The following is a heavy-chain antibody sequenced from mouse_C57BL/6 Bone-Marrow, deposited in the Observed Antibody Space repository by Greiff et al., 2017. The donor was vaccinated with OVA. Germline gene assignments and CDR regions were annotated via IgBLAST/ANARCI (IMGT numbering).Heavy chain of an antibody. V-gene: IGHV5-16*01. CDR3: ARDLGWLLGYFDY. D-gene: IGHD2-3*01. CDR2: INYDGSST. J-gene: IGHJ2*01. CDR1: GFTFSDYY. Sequence: EVQLQESEGGLVQPGSSMKLSCTASGFTFSDYYMAWVRQVPEKGLEWVANINYDGSSTYYLASLKSRFIISRDNAKNILYLQMSSLKSEDTATYYCARDLGWLLGYFDYWGQGTTLTVSS.